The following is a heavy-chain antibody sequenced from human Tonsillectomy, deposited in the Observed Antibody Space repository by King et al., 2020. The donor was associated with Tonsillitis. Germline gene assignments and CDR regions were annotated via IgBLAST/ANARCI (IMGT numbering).Heavy chain of an antibody. D-gene: IGHD4/OR15-4a*01. V-gene: IGHV3-23*04. Sequence: VQLVESGGGVVQPGRSLRLSCAASGFTFSSYAMSWVRQAPGKGLEWVSAISGSGGSTYYADSVKGRFTISRDNSKNTLYLQMNSLRAEDTAVYYGAKDRIVWWPSAPFDYWGQGTLVTVSS. CDR3: AKDRIVWWPSAPFDY. J-gene: IGHJ4*02. CDR2: ISGSGGST. CDR1: GFTFSSYA.